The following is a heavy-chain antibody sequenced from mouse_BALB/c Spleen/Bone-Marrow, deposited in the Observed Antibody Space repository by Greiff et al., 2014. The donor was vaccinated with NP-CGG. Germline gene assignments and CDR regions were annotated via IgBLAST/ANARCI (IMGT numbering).Heavy chain of an antibody. Sequence: EVQLQQSGPELEKPGASVKISCKASGYSFTGYNMNWVKQNNGKSLEWIGNIDPYYGGISYNQKFKGKATLTVDKSSNTAYMQLKSLTSEDSAIYYCAISIEYRPLVYCGQGTLVTVSA. CDR3: AISIEYRPLVY. V-gene: IGHV1-39*01. CDR1: GYSFTGYN. CDR2: IDPYYGGI. D-gene: IGHD2-14*01. J-gene: IGHJ3*01.